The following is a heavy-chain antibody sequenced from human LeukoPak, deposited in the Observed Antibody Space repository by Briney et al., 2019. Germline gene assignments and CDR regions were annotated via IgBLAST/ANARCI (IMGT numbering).Heavy chain of an antibody. CDR1: GFTFSIAW. Sequence: PGGSLRLSCAASGFTFSIAWMSWVRQAPGKGLEWVGRIKSKTDGGTTDYAAPVKGRFTISRDDSKNTLYLQMNSLKTEDTAVYYCTTYHKLLWFGELLSQFDYWGQGTLVTVSS. CDR3: TTYHKLLWFGELLSQFDY. V-gene: IGHV3-15*01. CDR2: IKSKTDGGTT. J-gene: IGHJ4*02. D-gene: IGHD3-10*01.